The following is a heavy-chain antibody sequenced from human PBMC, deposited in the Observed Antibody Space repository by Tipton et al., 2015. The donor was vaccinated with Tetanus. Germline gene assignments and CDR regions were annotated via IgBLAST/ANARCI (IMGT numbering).Heavy chain of an antibody. V-gene: IGHV4-59*01. CDR1: GGSITYFY. D-gene: IGHD2-8*02. CDR2: IYSTGTT. J-gene: IGHJ6*02. CDR3: ARGGCCTGCDCHRNYFYGVDV. Sequence: TLSLTCTVSGGSITYFYWNWIRQAPGKGLEWIGNIYSTGTTSYNPSLRSRVTISVDTSRNQLSIKVNSVTAADTAVYFCARGGCCTGCDCHRNYFYGVDVWGRGTTVNVSS.